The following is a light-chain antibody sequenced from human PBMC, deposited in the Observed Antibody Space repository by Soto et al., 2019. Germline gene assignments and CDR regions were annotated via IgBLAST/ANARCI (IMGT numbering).Light chain of an antibody. J-gene: IGLJ1*01. CDR1: SSDVGGYNY. V-gene: IGLV2-14*01. CDR3: SSYTSSSTLDV. Sequence: QSVLTQPASVSGSPGQSITISCTGTSSDVGGYNYVSWYQQHPGKAPKLMIYEVSNRPSGVSNRFSGSKSGNTASLTISGLQAEDEADYYCSSYTSSSTLDVFGTGTKVIGL. CDR2: EVS.